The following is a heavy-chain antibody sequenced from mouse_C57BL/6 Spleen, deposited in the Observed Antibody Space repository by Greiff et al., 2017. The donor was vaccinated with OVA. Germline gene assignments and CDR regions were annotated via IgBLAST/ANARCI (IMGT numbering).Heavy chain of an antibody. CDR1: GFTFSSYA. CDR3: AREKDYDYYVDY. D-gene: IGHD2-4*01. CDR2: ISDGGSYT. J-gene: IGHJ2*01. Sequence: EVKVVESGGGLVKPGGSLKLSCAASGFTFSSYAMSWVRQTPEKRLEWVATISDGGSYTSYPDNVKGRFTISRDNAKNNLYLQMSHLKSEDTAMYYCAREKDYDYYVDYWGQGTTLTVAS. V-gene: IGHV5-4*01.